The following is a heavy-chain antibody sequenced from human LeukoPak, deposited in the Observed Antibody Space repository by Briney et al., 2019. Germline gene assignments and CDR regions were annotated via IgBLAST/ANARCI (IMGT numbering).Heavy chain of an antibody. CDR2: IYYSGST. J-gene: IGHJ6*02. CDR1: GGSISSGGYY. Sequence: SETLSLTCTVSGGSISSGGYYWSWIRQPPGKGLEWIGYIYYSGSTNYNPSLKSRVTISVDTSKNQFSLKLSSVTAADTAVYYCARGVDMAPPNVWGQGTTVTVSS. V-gene: IGHV4-61*08. CDR3: ARGVDMAPPNV. D-gene: IGHD5-24*01.